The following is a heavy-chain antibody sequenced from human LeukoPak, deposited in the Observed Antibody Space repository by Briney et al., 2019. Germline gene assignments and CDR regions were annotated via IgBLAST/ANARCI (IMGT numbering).Heavy chain of an antibody. D-gene: IGHD6-19*01. CDR1: GDSVSSDSAT. Sequence: SQTLSLTCAISGDSVSSDSATWNWIRQSPSRGLEWLGRTYYRSKWYSAYAVSVKSRMSINSDTSKNQFSLQLNSVTPEDTAIYYCARGPQWLNYWGQGTLVTVSS. J-gene: IGHJ4*02. V-gene: IGHV6-1*01. CDR2: TYYRSKWYS. CDR3: ARGPQWLNY.